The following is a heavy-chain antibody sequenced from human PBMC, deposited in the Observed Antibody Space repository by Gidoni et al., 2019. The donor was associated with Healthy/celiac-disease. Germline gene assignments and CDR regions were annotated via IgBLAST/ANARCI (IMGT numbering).Heavy chain of an antibody. CDR2: ISSSSSYI. CDR1: GFTFSSYS. J-gene: IGHJ6*02. CDR3: AREMATITDYYYGMDV. Sequence: EVQLVESGGGLVKPGGSLRLSCAASGFTFSSYSMNGVRQAPGKGLEWVSSISSSSSYIYYADSGKGRFTISRDNAKNSLYLQMNSLRAEDTAVYYCAREMATITDYYYGMDVWGQGTTVTVSS. D-gene: IGHD5-12*01. V-gene: IGHV3-21*01.